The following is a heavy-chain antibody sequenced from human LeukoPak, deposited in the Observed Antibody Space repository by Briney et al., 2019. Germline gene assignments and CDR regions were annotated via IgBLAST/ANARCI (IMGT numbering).Heavy chain of an antibody. CDR2: ISAYNGNT. CDR1: GYTFTGYY. D-gene: IGHD6-19*01. Sequence: ASVKVSCKASGYTFTGYYMHWVRQAPGQGLEWMGWISAYNGNTNYAQKLQGRVTMTTDTSTSTAYMELRSLRSDDTAVYYCARVSSGWTFDYWGQGTLVTVSS. V-gene: IGHV1-18*04. CDR3: ARVSSGWTFDY. J-gene: IGHJ4*02.